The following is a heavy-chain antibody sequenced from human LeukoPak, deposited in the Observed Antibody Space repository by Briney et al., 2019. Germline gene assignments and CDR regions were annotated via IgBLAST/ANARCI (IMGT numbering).Heavy chain of an antibody. D-gene: IGHD3-3*01. Sequence: SETLSLTCAVSGYSISSGYYWGWIRQRPGKGLEWIGSIYHSGSTYYNPSLKSRVTISVDTSKNQFSLKLSSVTAADTAVYYCARGGGYYNYWGQGTLVTVSS. CDR2: IYHSGST. J-gene: IGHJ4*02. V-gene: IGHV4-38-2*01. CDR1: GYSISSGYY. CDR3: ARGGGYYNY.